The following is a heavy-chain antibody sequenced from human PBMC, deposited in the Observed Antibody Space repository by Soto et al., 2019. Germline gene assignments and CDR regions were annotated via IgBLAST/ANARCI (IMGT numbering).Heavy chain of an antibody. D-gene: IGHD3-22*01. V-gene: IGHV3-53*01. J-gene: IGHJ3*02. CDR2: IYSGGST. CDR3: ARNYDSTAGGAFDI. CDR1: GFTVSSNY. Sequence: EVQLVESGGGLIQPGGSLRLSCAASGFTVSSNYMSWVRQAPGKGLEWVSVIYSGGSTYYADSVKGRFTISRDNSKNTLYLQMNRLRAEDTAVYYCARNYDSTAGGAFDIWGQGTMVTVSS.